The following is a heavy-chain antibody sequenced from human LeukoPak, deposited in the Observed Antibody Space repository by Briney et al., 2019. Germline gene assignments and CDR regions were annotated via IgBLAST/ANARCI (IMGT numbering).Heavy chain of an antibody. Sequence: LGWISPYNGATEYAQNLQDRVSMTTDTSTNTAYIEVRSLKSDDTAVYYCARDSDWNVDYWGQGTLVTVSS. D-gene: IGHD1-1*01. J-gene: IGHJ4*02. CDR2: ISPYNGAT. V-gene: IGHV1-18*01. CDR3: ARDSDWNVDY.